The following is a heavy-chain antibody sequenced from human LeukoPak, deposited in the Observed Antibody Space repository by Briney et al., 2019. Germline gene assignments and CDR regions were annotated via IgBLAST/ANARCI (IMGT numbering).Heavy chain of an antibody. CDR3: ASIAAAGTGYYYYMDV. Sequence: SVKVSCKASGGTFSSYAISWVRQAPGQGLECMGGIIPIFGTANYAQKFQGRVTITTDESTSTAYMELSSLRSEDTAVYYCASIAAAGTGYYYYMDVWGKGTTVTVSS. CDR2: IIPIFGTA. V-gene: IGHV1-69*05. CDR1: GGTFSSYA. D-gene: IGHD6-13*01. J-gene: IGHJ6*03.